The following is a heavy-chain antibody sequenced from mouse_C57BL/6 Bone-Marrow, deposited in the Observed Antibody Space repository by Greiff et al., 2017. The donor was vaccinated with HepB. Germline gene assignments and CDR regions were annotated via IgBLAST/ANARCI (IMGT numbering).Heavy chain of an antibody. CDR3: ARSPPVVATPYYFDY. V-gene: IGHV1-81*01. D-gene: IGHD1-1*01. Sequence: VQVVESGAELARPGASVKLSCKASGYTFTSYGISWVKQRTGQGLEWIGEIYPRSGNTYYNEKFKGKATLTADKSSSTAYMELRSLTSEDSAVYFCARSPPVVATPYYFDYWGQGTTLTVSS. CDR2: IYPRSGNT. CDR1: GYTFTSYG. J-gene: IGHJ2*01.